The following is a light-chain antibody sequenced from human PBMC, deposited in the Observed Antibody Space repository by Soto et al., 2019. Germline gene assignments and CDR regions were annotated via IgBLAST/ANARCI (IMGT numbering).Light chain of an antibody. CDR3: GSYTSTDTPFV. CDR1: STDVGGYNY. J-gene: IGLJ1*01. CDR2: EVN. Sequence: QSVLAQPSSVSGSPGQSITISGTGTSTDVGGYNYVSWYQHHPGKGPKLIIYEVNNRPSGVSDRFSGSKSGNKASLTISNLEAEDESDYYCGSYTSTDTPFVFGTGTKVTVL. V-gene: IGLV2-14*01.